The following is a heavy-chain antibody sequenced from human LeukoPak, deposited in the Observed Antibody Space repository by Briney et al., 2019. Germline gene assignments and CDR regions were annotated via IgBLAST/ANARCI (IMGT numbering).Heavy chain of an antibody. D-gene: IGHD1-14*01. Sequence: HSETLSLTSNVPGASISGHYLTWIRQPPGKGPGWMGHISYFGSTNYNPPLQSRVTISVDTSKNEFSLKLRSVTAADMAVYYCARDQISIKALDMWGQGAMVTASS. CDR1: GASISGHY. V-gene: IGHV4-59*11. CDR2: ISYFGST. CDR3: ARDQISIKALDM. J-gene: IGHJ3*02.